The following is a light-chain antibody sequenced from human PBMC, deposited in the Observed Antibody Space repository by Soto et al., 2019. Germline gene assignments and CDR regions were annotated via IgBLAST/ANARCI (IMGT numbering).Light chain of an antibody. CDR3: QQRREWPLT. J-gene: IGKJ4*01. V-gene: IGKV3-11*01. Sequence: PGERATLSCRASQSVSSYLAWYQQKPGQAPRLLISDASNRATGIPARFSGSGSGTDFTLTFSSLEPEDFAVYYCQQRREWPLTFGGGTKVEI. CDR2: DAS. CDR1: QSVSSY.